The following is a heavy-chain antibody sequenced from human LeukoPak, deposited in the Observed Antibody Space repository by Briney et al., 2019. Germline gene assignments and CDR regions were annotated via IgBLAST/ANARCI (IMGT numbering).Heavy chain of an antibody. CDR1: GFTFSSCS. D-gene: IGHD6-13*01. V-gene: IGHV3-21*01. CDR2: ISSSSSYI. CDR3: AREPGYSSSWDHFDY. J-gene: IGHJ4*02. Sequence: PGGSLRLSCAASGFTFSSCSMNWVRQAPGKGLEWVPSISSSSSYIYYADSVKGRFTISRDNAKNSLYLQMNSLRAEDTAVYYCAREPGYSSSWDHFDYWGQGTLVTVSS.